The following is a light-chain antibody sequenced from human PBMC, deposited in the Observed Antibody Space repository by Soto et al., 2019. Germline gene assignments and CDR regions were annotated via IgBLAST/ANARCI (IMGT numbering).Light chain of an antibody. CDR3: QQYNSYSET. Sequence: DIQMTQSPSSVSASVGDRVTITCRASQVISSWLAWYQQKPGKAPKLLIYAASSLQSGVPSRFSGSGSGTEFTLTISSLQPDDFATYYCQQYNSYSETFGQGTKVDIK. CDR2: AAS. CDR1: QVISSW. J-gene: IGKJ1*01. V-gene: IGKV1D-16*01.